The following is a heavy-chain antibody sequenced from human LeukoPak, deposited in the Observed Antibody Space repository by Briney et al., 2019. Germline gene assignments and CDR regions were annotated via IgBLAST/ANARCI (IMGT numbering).Heavy chain of an antibody. Sequence: GGSLRLSCAASGFTVSSNYMSWVRQAPGKGLEWVSVIYSGGSTYYADSVKGRFTISRDNSKNTLYLQMNSLRAEDTAVYYCAREGYSYGYDAFDIWGQGTMVTVSS. J-gene: IGHJ3*02. V-gene: IGHV3-66*01. D-gene: IGHD5-18*01. CDR3: AREGYSYGYDAFDI. CDR2: IYSGGST. CDR1: GFTVSSNY.